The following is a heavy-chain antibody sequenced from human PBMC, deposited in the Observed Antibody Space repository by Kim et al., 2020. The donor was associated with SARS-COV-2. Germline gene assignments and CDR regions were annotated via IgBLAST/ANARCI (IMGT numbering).Heavy chain of an antibody. CDR2: ISSSSSYI. J-gene: IGHJ4*02. CDR1: GFTFSSYS. CDR3: ARGGLGNWNYVFFDY. Sequence: GGSLRLSCAASGFTFSSYSMNWVRQAPGKGLEWVSSISSSSSYIYYADSVKGRFTISRDNAKNSLYLQMNSLRAEDTAVYYCARGGLGNWNYVFFDYWGQGTLVTVSS. D-gene: IGHD1-7*01. V-gene: IGHV3-21*01.